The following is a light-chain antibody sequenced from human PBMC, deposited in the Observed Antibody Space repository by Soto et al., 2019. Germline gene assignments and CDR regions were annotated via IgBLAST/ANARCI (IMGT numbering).Light chain of an antibody. CDR1: QSIGDT. CDR2: GAS. V-gene: IGKV3-15*01. CDR3: QQSYSTLT. J-gene: IGKJ3*01. Sequence: EIVMTQSPATLSVSPGGRATLSCRASQSIGDTLAWYQQKPGQAPRLLIYGASSRVTGFPARFSGSGSGTDFTLTISSLQSDDFATYYCQQSYSTLTFGPGTKVDIK.